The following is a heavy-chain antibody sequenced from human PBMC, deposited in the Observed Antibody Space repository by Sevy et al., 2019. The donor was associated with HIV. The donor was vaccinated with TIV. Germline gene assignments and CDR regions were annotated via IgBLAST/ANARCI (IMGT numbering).Heavy chain of an antibody. J-gene: IGHJ3*02. CDR1: HGSISPYS. V-gene: IGHV4-59*01. D-gene: IGHD3-22*01. CDR2: IYYNGDT. CDR3: ARIHDSSGITDDAFDI. Sequence: SETLSLTCTVSHGSISPYSWSWIRQSPGKGLEWIGYIYYNGDTRYNPSLKSRVTMSVDRSKNQFSLNLNSVTAADTAVYYCARIHDSSGITDDAFDIWGQGTMVTVSS.